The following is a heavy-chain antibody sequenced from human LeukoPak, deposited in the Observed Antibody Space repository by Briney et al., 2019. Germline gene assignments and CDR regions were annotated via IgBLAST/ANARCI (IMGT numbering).Heavy chain of an antibody. Sequence: ASVKVSCKASGYTFTSYGISWVRQAPGQGLEWMGRISVYNGNTSYAQKLQGRVTMTTDTSTSTAYMELRSLRSDDTAVYYCARSQVSSGWATYYYYYMDVWGKGTTVTVSS. V-gene: IGHV1-18*01. CDR1: GYTFTSYG. D-gene: IGHD6-19*01. J-gene: IGHJ6*03. CDR2: ISVYNGNT. CDR3: ARSQVSSGWATYYYYYMDV.